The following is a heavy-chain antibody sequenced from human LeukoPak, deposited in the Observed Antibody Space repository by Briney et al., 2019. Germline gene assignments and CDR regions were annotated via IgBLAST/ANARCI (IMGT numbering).Heavy chain of an antibody. J-gene: IGHJ3*02. Sequence: GGSLRLSCAASGLTFSSYAMSWVRQAPGKGLEWVSAIIGSGGSTYYADSVKGRFTISRDNSKNTLYLQMNSLRAEDTAVYYCAKRRGTDIVVVPAAGDGAFDIWGQGTMVTVSS. CDR1: GLTFSSYA. CDR2: IIGSGGST. V-gene: IGHV3-23*01. D-gene: IGHD2-2*01. CDR3: AKRRGTDIVVVPAAGDGAFDI.